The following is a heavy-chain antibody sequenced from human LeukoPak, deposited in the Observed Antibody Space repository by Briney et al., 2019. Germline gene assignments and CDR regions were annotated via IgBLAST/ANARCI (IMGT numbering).Heavy chain of an antibody. CDR1: GGSISSYY. D-gene: IGHD2-15*01. CDR3: ARGSSGGSLLLGY. Sequence: PSETLSLTCTVSGGSISSYYWSWIRQPPGKGLGWIGYIYYSGSTNYNPSLKSRITISVDTSKNQFSLKLSSVTAADTAVYYCARGSSGGSLLLGYWGQGTLVTVSS. V-gene: IGHV4-59*01. CDR2: IYYSGST. J-gene: IGHJ4*02.